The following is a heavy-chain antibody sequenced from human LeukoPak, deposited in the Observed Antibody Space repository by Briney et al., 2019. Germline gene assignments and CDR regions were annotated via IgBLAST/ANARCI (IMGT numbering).Heavy chain of an antibody. D-gene: IGHD3-10*01. Sequence: GGSLRLSCAASGFTFSSYSMNWVRQAPGKGLEWVSSISSSSSYIYYADSVKGRFTISRDNAKNSLYLQMNSLRAEDTAVYYCATDYYGSGSYHYWGQGTLVTVSS. V-gene: IGHV3-21*01. CDR3: ATDYYGSGSYHY. CDR2: ISSSSSYI. J-gene: IGHJ4*02. CDR1: GFTFSSYS.